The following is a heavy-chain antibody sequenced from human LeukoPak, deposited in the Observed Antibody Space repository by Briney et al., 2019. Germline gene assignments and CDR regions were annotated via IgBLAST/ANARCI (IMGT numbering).Heavy chain of an antibody. V-gene: IGHV4-39*01. J-gene: IGHJ4*02. CDR1: GGSITSNSFY. CDR3: ARHGILTDHSVRY. CDR2: VYHTRIT. D-gene: IGHD3-9*01. Sequence: SETLSLTCSVSGGSITSNSFYWGWFRQPPGKGLEWIGTVYHTRITHYNPSLMSRISVSVDTAKNHFSLRLNSVTANDTAVYYCARHGILTDHSVRYWGQGILVTVSS.